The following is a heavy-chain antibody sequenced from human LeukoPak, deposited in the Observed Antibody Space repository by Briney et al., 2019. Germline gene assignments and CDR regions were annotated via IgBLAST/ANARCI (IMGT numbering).Heavy chain of an antibody. D-gene: IGHD3-10*01. Sequence: GASVKVSCKASGGTFSSYAISWVRQAPGQGLEWMGGIIPIFGTANYAQKFQGRVTITADESTSTAYMELSSLRSEDTAEYYCARDSAEDYYYYGMDVWGQGTTVTVSS. J-gene: IGHJ6*02. V-gene: IGHV1-69*13. CDR3: ARDSAEDYYYYGMDV. CDR1: GGTFSSYA. CDR2: IIPIFGTA.